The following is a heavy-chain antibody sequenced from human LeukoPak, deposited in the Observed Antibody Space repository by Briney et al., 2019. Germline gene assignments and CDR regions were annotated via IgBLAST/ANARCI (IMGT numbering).Heavy chain of an antibody. CDR3: ARVGGYCSSTSCPNWFDP. Sequence: ASVKVSCKASGYTFTGYYMHWVRQAPGQGLEWMGLINPNSGGTNYAQKFQGRVTMTRDTSISTAYMELSRLRSDDTAVYYCARVGGYCSSTSCPNWFDPWGQGTLVTVSS. CDR1: GYTFTGYY. V-gene: IGHV1-2*02. J-gene: IGHJ5*02. CDR2: INPNSGGT. D-gene: IGHD2-2*01.